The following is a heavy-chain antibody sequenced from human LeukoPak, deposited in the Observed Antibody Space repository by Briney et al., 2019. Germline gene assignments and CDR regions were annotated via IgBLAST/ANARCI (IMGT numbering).Heavy chain of an antibody. CDR1: GFTFSSYG. D-gene: IGHD4/OR15-4a*01. Sequence: GGSRRLSCAAPGFTFSSYGMHWVRQAPGKGLEWVSAISGSGGSTYYADSVKGRFTISRDNSKNTLYLQMNSLRAEDTAVYYCARGAKFYFDYWGQGNLVTVSS. CDR2: ISGSGGST. V-gene: IGHV3-23*01. J-gene: IGHJ4*02. CDR3: ARGAKFYFDY.